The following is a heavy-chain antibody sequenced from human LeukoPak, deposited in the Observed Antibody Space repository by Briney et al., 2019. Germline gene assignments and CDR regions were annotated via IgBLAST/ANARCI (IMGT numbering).Heavy chain of an antibody. D-gene: IGHD2-2*01. CDR3: ARYLRDSGTSRVTLDH. J-gene: IGHJ4*02. V-gene: IGHV3-23*01. Sequence: GGSLRLSCGASGFIFGKYAMSWVRQAPGKGLEWVSGIGSGGVDTIYADSVKGRFTISRDNSKNTLSLRMGSLRADHTAIYFCARYLRDSGTSRVTLDHWGQGTLVIVSS. CDR1: GFIFGKYA. CDR2: IGSGGVDT.